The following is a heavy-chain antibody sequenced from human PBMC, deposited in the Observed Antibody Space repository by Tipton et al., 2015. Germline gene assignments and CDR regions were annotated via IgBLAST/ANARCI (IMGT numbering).Heavy chain of an antibody. Sequence: SLRLSCAASGFTFSSYGMTWVRQAPGKGLEWVSSITSSSDYIYNADSVKGRFTISRDNAKNSLYLQMNSLRAEDTAVYYCARVRSGGWSPDDSWGHGTLVTVSS. CDR1: GFTFSSYG. D-gene: IGHD6-13*01. CDR3: ARVRSGGWSPDDS. V-gene: IGHV3-21*01. CDR2: ITSSSDYI. J-gene: IGHJ5*01.